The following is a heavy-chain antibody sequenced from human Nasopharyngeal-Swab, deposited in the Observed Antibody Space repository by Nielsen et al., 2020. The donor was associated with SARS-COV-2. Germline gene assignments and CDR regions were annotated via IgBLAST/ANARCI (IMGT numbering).Heavy chain of an antibody. CDR1: GFTFSSYW. V-gene: IGHV3-7*01. J-gene: IGHJ6*02. CDR3: ARDRKHGRYGMDV. Sequence: GGSLRLSCAASGFTFSSYWMSWVRQAPGKGLEWVANIKQDGSEKYYEDSVKGRFTISRDNAKNSLYLQMNSLRAEDTAVYYCARDRKHGRYGMDVWGQGTTVTVSS. CDR2: IKQDGSEK. D-gene: IGHD1-14*01.